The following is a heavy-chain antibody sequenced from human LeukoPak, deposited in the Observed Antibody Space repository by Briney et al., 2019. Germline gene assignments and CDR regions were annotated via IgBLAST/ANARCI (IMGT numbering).Heavy chain of an antibody. CDR2: ISGSGGST. V-gene: IGHV3-23*01. CDR1: GFTFSSYA. Sequence: GGSLRLSCAASGFTFSSYAMSWVRQAPGKGLEGVSAISGSGGSTYYADSVTGRFTISRDNSKNMLYLRMNSLRAEDTAVYYCAKDWRENIVVVPAATDYWGQGTLVTVSS. J-gene: IGHJ4*02. CDR3: AKDWRENIVVVPAATDY. D-gene: IGHD2-2*01.